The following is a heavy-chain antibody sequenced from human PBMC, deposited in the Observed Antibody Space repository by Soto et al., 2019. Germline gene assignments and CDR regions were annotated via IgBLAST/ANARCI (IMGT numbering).Heavy chain of an antibody. CDR3: ARPANWLDP. CDR2: THYSGSA. V-gene: IGHV4-39*01. CDR1: GGSISSGSYH. J-gene: IGHJ5*02. Sequence: SETLSLTCTVSGGSISSGSYHWGWIRQAPGKGLEWIGNTHYSGSAYYNPSLKSRVTISVDTSNSQVSLRLSSVTAADTAIYYWARPANWLDPWGKETLVTVS.